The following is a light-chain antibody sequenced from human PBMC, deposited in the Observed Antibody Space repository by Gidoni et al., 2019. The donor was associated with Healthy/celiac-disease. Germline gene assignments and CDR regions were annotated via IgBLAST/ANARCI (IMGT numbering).Light chain of an antibody. CDR3: QQYGSSPPKVT. Sequence: EIVLTQSPGTLSLSPGERATRSCRASQSVSSSYLAWYQQKPGQAPRLLIYGASSRATGIPDRFSGSGSGTDFTLTISRLEPEDFAVYYCQQYGSSPPKVTFGPXTKVDIK. CDR2: GAS. CDR1: QSVSSSY. J-gene: IGKJ3*01. V-gene: IGKV3-20*01.